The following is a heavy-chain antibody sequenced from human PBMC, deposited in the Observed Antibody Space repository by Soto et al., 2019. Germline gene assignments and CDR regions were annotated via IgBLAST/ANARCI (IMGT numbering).Heavy chain of an antibody. CDR2: IWYDGSNK. V-gene: IGHV3-33*01. D-gene: IGHD2-15*01. Sequence: QVQLVESGGVVVQPGRSLKLSCAASGFTFSSYGMHWVRQAPGKGLEWVAGIWYDGSNKYYADSVKSQFTISRDNSKNTLYLQMNSLRPEDTAVYYCARDPVVAKISYGMDVWGQGTTVTVSS. J-gene: IGHJ6*01. CDR3: ARDPVVAKISYGMDV. CDR1: GFTFSSYG.